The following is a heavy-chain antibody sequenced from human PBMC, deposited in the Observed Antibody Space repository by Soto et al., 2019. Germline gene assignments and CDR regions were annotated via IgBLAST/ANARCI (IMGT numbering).Heavy chain of an antibody. CDR2: ISTSSSTI. V-gene: IGHV3-48*01. CDR1: GFTFSSYS. CDR3: ARDLWGVGVPGP. Sequence: GGSLRLSCAASGFTFSSYSMNWVRQAPGKGLEWVSYISTSSSTIYYADSVKGRFTISRDNAKNSLYLQMNSLRAEDTAVYYCARDLWGVGVPGPWGQGPLVTVSS. D-gene: IGHD3-16*01. J-gene: IGHJ5*02.